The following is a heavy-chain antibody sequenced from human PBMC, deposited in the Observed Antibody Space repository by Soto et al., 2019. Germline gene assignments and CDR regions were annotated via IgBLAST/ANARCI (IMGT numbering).Heavy chain of an antibody. V-gene: IGHV3-7*05. D-gene: IGHD6-13*01. Sequence: EVQLVESGGGLVQPGGSLRLSCTGSGFTFGNYWMTWVRQAPGKGLEWVANIKQDESKKSYLDSVRGRFIISRDNAKNSLYLEMNSLRAEDTALYYCTRDISPGSSSWYLDAFDIWGQGTMVTVSS. CDR2: IKQDESKK. CDR3: TRDISPGSSSWYLDAFDI. CDR1: GFTFGNYW. J-gene: IGHJ3*02.